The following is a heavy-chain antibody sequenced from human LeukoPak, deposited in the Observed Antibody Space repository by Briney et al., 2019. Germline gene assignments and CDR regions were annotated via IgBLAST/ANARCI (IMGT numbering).Heavy chain of an antibody. D-gene: IGHD3-22*01. CDR2: IYESGST. V-gene: IGHV4-30-4*01. CDR1: GPSVSRGDYD. J-gene: IGHJ4*02. Sequence: PSQTLSLTCTVSGPSVSRGDYDGGWVRQPAGKGLEWGVYIYESGSTYYNPSLKSRVNISVDTSKHQFSLTLSSVTAADTAVYYCARVNDSSGYSQYFDYWGQGTLVTVSS. CDR3: ARVNDSSGYSQYFDY.